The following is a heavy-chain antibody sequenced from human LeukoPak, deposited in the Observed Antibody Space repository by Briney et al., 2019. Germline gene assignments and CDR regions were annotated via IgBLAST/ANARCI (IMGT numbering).Heavy chain of an antibody. CDR2: ISYDGSNK. V-gene: IGHV3-30-3*01. CDR1: GFTFSSYA. J-gene: IGHJ4*02. D-gene: IGHD2-15*01. Sequence: GGSLRLSCAASGFTFSSYAMHWVRQAPGKGLEWVAVISYDGSNKYYADSVKGRFTISRDNSKNTLYLQMNSLRAEDTAVYYCARDVAYGGNTFDYWGQGTLVTVSS. CDR3: ARDVAYGGNTFDY.